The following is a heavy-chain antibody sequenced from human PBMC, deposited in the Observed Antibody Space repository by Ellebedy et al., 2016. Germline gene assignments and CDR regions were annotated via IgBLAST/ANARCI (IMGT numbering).Heavy chain of an antibody. V-gene: IGHV3-7*01. Sequence: GESLKISXAASGFTFSSYWMSWVRQAPGKGLEWVANIKQDGSEKYYVDSVKGRFTISRDNAKNSLYLQMNSLRAEDTAVYYCARGDKLSGVDVFDIWGQGTMVTVSS. J-gene: IGHJ3*02. CDR1: GFTFSSYW. D-gene: IGHD1-1*01. CDR3: ARGDKLSGVDVFDI. CDR2: IKQDGSEK.